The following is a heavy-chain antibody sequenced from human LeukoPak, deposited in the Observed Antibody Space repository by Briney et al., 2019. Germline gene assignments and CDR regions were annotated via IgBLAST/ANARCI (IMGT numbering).Heavy chain of an antibody. CDR2: VSGSGVNT. D-gene: IGHD3-16*01. Sequence: GGSLRLSCAASGFTFSSYAMSWVHQAPGKGLEWVSGVSGSGVNTYYADSVKGRFTISRDNSKNTLYLQMTSLRAEDTAIYYCAKSVKGDDAFDIWGQGTMVTVSS. CDR3: AKSVKGDDAFDI. J-gene: IGHJ3*02. CDR1: GFTFSSYA. V-gene: IGHV3-23*01.